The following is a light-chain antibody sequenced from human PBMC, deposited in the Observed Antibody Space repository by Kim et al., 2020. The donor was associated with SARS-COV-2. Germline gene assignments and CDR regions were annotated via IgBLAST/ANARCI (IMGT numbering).Light chain of an antibody. CDR1: QDISNY. V-gene: IGKV1-27*01. CDR3: QKCDSAPWT. Sequence: ATVGDKVTITCRASQDISNYLAWFQLKPGKAPKLLIYAASALQPGVPSRFSGSGSGTDFTLTVTSLQPEDVATYYCQKCDSAPWTFGQGTKVDIK. J-gene: IGKJ1*01. CDR2: AAS.